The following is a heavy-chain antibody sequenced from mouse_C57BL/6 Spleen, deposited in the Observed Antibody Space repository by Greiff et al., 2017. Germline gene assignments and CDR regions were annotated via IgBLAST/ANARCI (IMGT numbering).Heavy chain of an antibody. CDR3: ARGGVGRWYFDV. CDR1: GYAFSSYW. CDR2: IYPGDGDT. J-gene: IGHJ1*03. V-gene: IGHV1-80*01. Sequence: VQLQQSGAELVKPGASVKISCKASGYAFSSYWMNWVKQRPGKGLEWIGQIYPGDGDTNYNGKFKGKATLTADKSSSTAYMQLSSLTSEDSAVYFCARGGVGRWYFDVWGTGTTVTVSS. D-gene: IGHD4-1*01.